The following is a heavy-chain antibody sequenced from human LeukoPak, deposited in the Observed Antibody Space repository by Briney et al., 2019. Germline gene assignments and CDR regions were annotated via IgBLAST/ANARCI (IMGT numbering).Heavy chain of an antibody. Sequence: PGGSLTPSCVASGFTFNNAWMNWVRRAPGKGLEWVGRIKRKTDDGTRDYAAPVKGRFTVSRDDSISTVFLQMNSLKTKDTGVYYCTAGLGKSDFDYWGQGTLVTVSS. CDR3: TAGLGKSDFDY. D-gene: IGHD7-27*01. V-gene: IGHV3-15*01. CDR1: GFTFNNAW. J-gene: IGHJ4*02. CDR2: IKRKTDDGTR.